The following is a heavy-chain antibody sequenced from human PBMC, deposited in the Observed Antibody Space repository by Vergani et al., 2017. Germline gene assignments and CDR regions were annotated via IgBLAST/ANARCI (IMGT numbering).Heavy chain of an antibody. D-gene: IGHD1-1*01. CDR2: IWYDGSNK. J-gene: IGHJ5*01. V-gene: IGHV3-33*01. CDR1: GFTFSSHG. Sequence: QVQLVDSEGGVVQPGRSLTLSCVASGFTFSSHGMHWVRQAPGKGLEWVAVIWYDGSNKYYGDYLKGRFTMSRDNSKNTLYLQMNSLRVEDTAVYYCARWGNEKRLGSWGQGTLVTVSS. CDR3: ARWGNEKRLGS.